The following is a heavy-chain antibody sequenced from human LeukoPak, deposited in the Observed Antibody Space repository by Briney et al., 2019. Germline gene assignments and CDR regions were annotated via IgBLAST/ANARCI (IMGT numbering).Heavy chain of an antibody. CDR3: ARAMYYYGPLRPLDY. CDR2: ISYDGSNK. J-gene: IGHJ4*02. V-gene: IGHV3-30*14. CDR1: GFTFSSYA. D-gene: IGHD3-10*01. Sequence: PGGSLRLSCAASGFTFSSYAMHWVRQAPGKGLEWVAVISYDGSNKYYADSVKGRFTISRDNSKNTLYLQMNSLRAEDTAVYYCARAMYYYGPLRPLDYWGQGTLVTVSS.